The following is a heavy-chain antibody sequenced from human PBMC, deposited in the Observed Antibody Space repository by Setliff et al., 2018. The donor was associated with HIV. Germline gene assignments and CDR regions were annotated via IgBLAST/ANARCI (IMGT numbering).Heavy chain of an antibody. CDR1: GFRFSDYT. D-gene: IGHD4-4*01. CDR2: ISSSSSFI. V-gene: IGHV3-21*01. Sequence: PGGSLRLSCAPSGFRFSDYTMNWVRQVPGKGLEWVSSISSSSSFIYYADSVRGRFTVSRDNAKNSLYLQMISLRVEDTAIYYCASFPTITASQDVFDIWGHGTMVTVSS. J-gene: IGHJ3*02. CDR3: ASFPTITASQDVFDI.